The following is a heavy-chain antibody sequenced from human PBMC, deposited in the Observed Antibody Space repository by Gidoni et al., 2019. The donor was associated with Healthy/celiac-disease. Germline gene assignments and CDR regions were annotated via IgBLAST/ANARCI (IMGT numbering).Heavy chain of an antibody. Sequence: QVQLVQSGAAVKKAGSSVKVSCKASGGPFSSYAISWVRQAPGQGLEWMGGIIPIFGTANYAQKFQGRVTITADESTSTAYMELSSLRSEDTAVYYCARGYCGGDCYCAYWGQGTLVTVSS. J-gene: IGHJ4*02. CDR2: IIPIFGTA. D-gene: IGHD2-21*02. CDR1: GGPFSSYA. V-gene: IGHV1-69*01. CDR3: ARGYCGGDCYCAY.